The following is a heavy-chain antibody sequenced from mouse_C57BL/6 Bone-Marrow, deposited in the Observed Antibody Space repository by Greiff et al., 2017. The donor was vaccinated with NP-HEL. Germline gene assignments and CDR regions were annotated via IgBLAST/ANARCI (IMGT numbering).Heavy chain of an antibody. V-gene: IGHV8-12*01. CDR2: IYWDDDK. Sequence: QVTLKESGPGILQSSQTLSLTCSFSGFSLSTSGMGVSWIRQPSGKGLEWLAHIYWDDDKRYNPSLKSRLTISKDTSRNQVFLKITSVDTADTATYYCARGDYYGSWYFDVWGTGTTVTVSS. CDR3: ARGDYYGSWYFDV. J-gene: IGHJ1*03. D-gene: IGHD1-1*01. CDR1: GFSLSTSGMG.